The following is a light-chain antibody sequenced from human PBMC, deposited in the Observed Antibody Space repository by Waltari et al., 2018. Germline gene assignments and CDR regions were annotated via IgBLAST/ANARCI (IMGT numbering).Light chain of an antibody. CDR3: HQYNSYSPFT. Sequence: DIEMTQSPSTLSASLGDRVTITCRASQSISSWLAWYQQKPGKAPKLLIFRSSSLESGVPSMFSGSGSGTEFTLTISSLQPDDFAIYYCHQYNSYSPFTFGQGTRLDI. V-gene: IGKV1-5*03. J-gene: IGKJ2*01. CDR2: RSS. CDR1: QSISSW.